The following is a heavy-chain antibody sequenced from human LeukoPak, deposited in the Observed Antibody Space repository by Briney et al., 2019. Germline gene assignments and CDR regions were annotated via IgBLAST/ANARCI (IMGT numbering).Heavy chain of an antibody. Sequence: SVKVSCKASGYTFTSYYMHWVRQAPGQGLEWMGGIIPIFGTANYAQKFQGRVTITTDESTSTAYMELSSLRSEDTAVYYCARAAIVTRENWFDPWGQGTLVTVSS. CDR3: ARAAIVTRENWFDP. CDR1: GYTFTSYY. D-gene: IGHD2-21*02. CDR2: IIPIFGTA. V-gene: IGHV1-69*05. J-gene: IGHJ5*02.